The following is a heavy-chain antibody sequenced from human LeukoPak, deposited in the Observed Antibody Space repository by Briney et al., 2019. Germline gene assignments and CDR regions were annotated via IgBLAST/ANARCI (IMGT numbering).Heavy chain of an antibody. CDR3: ARDRAESAWGLYDYVWGSYRHYYYYYMDV. Sequence: GGSLRLSCAASGFTFSSYWMSWVRQAPGKGLECVANIKQDGSENDYVDSVKGRCTINRDNAKNSLYLQMNSLRAEDTAVYYCARDRAESAWGLYDYVWGSYRHYYYYYMDVWGKGTTVTVSS. D-gene: IGHD3-16*02. CDR1: GFTFSSYW. CDR2: IKQDGSEN. J-gene: IGHJ6*03. V-gene: IGHV3-7*01.